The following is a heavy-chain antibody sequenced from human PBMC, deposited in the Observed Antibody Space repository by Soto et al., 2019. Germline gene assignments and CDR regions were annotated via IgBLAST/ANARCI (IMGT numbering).Heavy chain of an antibody. V-gene: IGHV4-30-2*01. J-gene: IGHJ4*02. CDR2: IYHSGST. CDR1: GGSISSGGYS. CDR3: ARGMTTVTTFDY. D-gene: IGHD4-17*01. Sequence: QLQLQESGSGLVKPSQTLSLTCAVSGGSISSGGYSCNWIRQPPGKGLEWIGYIYHSGSTYYNPPRKRRVTISVARSKTQFSVKLSSVPAADTAVYVCARGMTTVTTFDYWGQGTLVTVSS.